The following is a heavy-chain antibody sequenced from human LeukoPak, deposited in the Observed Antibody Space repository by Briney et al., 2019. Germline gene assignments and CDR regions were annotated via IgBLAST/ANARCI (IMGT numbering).Heavy chain of an antibody. J-gene: IGHJ3*02. CDR2: IYNSEGT. D-gene: IGHD2-15*01. CDR1: GGSFSGYY. Sequence: SETLSLTCAVYGGSFSGYYWSWIRQPPGKGLEWIGYIYNSEGTNYNPSLKSGVTISVDTSKNQFSLMLTSVTASDTAMYYCARHCSGGTCPLSFDAFDIWGQGTMVTVSS. CDR3: ARHCSGGTCPLSFDAFDI. V-gene: IGHV4-59*08.